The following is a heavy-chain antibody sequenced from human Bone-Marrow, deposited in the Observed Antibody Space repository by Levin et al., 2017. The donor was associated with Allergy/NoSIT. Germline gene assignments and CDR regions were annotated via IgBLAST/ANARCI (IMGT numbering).Heavy chain of an antibody. V-gene: IGHV4-39*01. J-gene: IGHJ1*01. D-gene: IGHD3-3*01. CDR1: GGSISSSSYY. CDR2: IYYSGST. CDR3: ARQHYDFWSGYYTALYFQH. Sequence: SQTLSLTCPVSGGSISSSSYYWGWIRQPPGKGLEWIGSIYYSGSTYYNPSLKSRVTISVDTSKNQFSLKLSSVTAADTAVYYCARQHYDFWSGYYTALYFQHWGQGTLVTVSS.